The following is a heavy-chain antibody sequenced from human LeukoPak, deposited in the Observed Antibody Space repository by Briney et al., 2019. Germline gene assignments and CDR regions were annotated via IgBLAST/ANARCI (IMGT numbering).Heavy chain of an antibody. J-gene: IGHJ2*01. D-gene: IGHD3-9*01. CDR2: IGTYNGDT. V-gene: IGHV1-18*01. Sequence: ASVKVSCKASGYTFTRWNFSWVRQAPGQGLEWMGWIGTYNGDTKYAQKFQGRVTMTTDTSTSTTYMELRSLTSDDTAVYYCARDSDWVFDLWGRGTVVTVSS. CDR1: GYTFTRWN. CDR3: ARDSDWVFDL.